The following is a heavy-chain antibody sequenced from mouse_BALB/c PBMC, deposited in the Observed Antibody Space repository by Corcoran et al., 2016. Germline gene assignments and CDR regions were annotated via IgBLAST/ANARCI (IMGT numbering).Heavy chain of an antibody. CDR2: INTYTGES. CDR3: AREPYAMDY. Sequence: QIQLVQSGPELKKPGETVKISCKASGYTFTNNGMNWAKQAPGKGLKWMGWINTYTGESTYADDFKGRFAFSLETSARTAYLQIKNLKNEDTATYFCAREPYAMDYWGQGTSVTVSS. J-gene: IGHJ4*01. V-gene: IGHV9-3-1*01. CDR1: GYTFTNNG.